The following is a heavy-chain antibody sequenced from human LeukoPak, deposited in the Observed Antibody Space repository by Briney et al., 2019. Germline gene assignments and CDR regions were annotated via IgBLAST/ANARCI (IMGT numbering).Heavy chain of an antibody. V-gene: IGHV4-30-4*08. J-gene: IGHJ3*02. Sequence: PSQTLSLTCTVSGGSISSGGYYWSWIRQHPGKGLEWIGYIYYSGSTYYNPSLKSRVTISVDTSKNQFSLKLSSVTAADTAVYYCARADYGGKDAFDIWGQGTMVTVSS. D-gene: IGHD4-23*01. CDR1: GGSISSGGYY. CDR3: ARADYGGKDAFDI. CDR2: IYYSGST.